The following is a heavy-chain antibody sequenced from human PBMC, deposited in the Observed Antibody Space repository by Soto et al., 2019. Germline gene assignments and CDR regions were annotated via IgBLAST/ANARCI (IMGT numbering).Heavy chain of an antibody. CDR3: ARWEQWLALDH. CDR2: IHNSGST. CDR1: GGSLSNYY. V-gene: IGHV4-59*01. J-gene: IGHJ4*02. D-gene: IGHD6-19*01. Sequence: SETLALTCAVSGGSLSNYYWSWIRHPPGKGLEWIGYIHNSGSTNYNPSLKSRVTISADTSKNQFSLKVTSMTSADMTVYYCARWEQWLALDHWGLGIPVTVSS.